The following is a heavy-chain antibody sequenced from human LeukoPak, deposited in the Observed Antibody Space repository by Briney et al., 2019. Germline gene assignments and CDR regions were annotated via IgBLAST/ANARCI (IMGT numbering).Heavy chain of an antibody. Sequence: SGTLSLTCAVSGGSISSNNWWSWVRQPPGKGLEWIGEIYHSGTTNYNSSLKSRVTISVDKPKNQFSLKLSSVTAADTAIYYCARASGYSNRHCDYWGQGTLVTVSS. CDR2: IYHSGTT. CDR1: GGSISSNNW. CDR3: ARASGYSNRHCDY. J-gene: IGHJ4*02. D-gene: IGHD6-13*01. V-gene: IGHV4-4*02.